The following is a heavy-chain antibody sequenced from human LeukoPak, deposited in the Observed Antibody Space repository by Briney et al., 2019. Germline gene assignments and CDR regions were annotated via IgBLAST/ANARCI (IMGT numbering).Heavy chain of an antibody. CDR1: GGSISGYY. J-gene: IGHJ4*02. Sequence: PSETLCLTCSVSGGSISGYYWSWIRQPPGKGLEWIGEINHSGSTNYSPSLKSRVTISVDTSKNQFSLKLSSVTAADTAVYYCARGRVSDYWGQGTLVTVSS. CDR3: ARGRVSDY. V-gene: IGHV4-34*01. CDR2: INHSGST.